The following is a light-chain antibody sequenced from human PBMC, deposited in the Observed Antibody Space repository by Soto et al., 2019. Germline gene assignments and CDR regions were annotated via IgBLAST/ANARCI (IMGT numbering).Light chain of an antibody. CDR2: DAS. J-gene: IGKJ1*01. CDR3: QQCYNWPQWT. V-gene: IGKV3-11*01. CDR1: QSVGTF. Sequence: EIVLTQSPATLSLSPGERATLSCRASQSVGTFFAWYQQKPGQDPRLLLYDASYRATGIPARGSGSGSGTDFTLTISSLEPEDFAVYYCQQCYNWPQWTFGQGTKVEIK.